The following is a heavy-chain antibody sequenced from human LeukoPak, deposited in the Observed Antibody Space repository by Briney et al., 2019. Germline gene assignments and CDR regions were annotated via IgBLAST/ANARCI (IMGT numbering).Heavy chain of an antibody. CDR1: GGTFSSYA. Sequence: ASVKVSCKASGGTFSSYAISWVRQAPGQGLEWMGRIIPILGIANYAQKFQGRVTITADKSTSTAYVELSSLRSEDTAVYYCARGPWGVVINPHFDYWGQGTLVTVSS. CDR3: ARGPWGVVINPHFDY. CDR2: IIPILGIA. D-gene: IGHD3-3*01. J-gene: IGHJ4*02. V-gene: IGHV1-69*04.